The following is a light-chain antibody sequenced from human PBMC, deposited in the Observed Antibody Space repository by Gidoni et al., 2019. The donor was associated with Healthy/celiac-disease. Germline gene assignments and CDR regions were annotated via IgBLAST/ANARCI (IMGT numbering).Light chain of an antibody. CDR2: DVS. CDR1: SSDVGGYNY. J-gene: IGLJ1*01. V-gene: IGLV2-14*04. CDR3: SSYTSSSTL. Sequence: SGSPGQSITISCTGTSSDVGGYNYVSWYQQHPGKAPKLMIYDVSNRPSGVSNRFSGSKSGNTASLTISGLQAEDEADYYCSSYTSSSTLFGTGTKVTVL.